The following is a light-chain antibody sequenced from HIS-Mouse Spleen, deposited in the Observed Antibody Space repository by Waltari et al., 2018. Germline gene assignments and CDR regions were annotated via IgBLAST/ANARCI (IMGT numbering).Light chain of an antibody. V-gene: IGLV2-8*01. J-gene: IGLJ2*01. CDR2: EDS. Sequence: QSALTQPPSASGSPGQSVTISCTGTSSDVGGYNYVPWYQQHPGKAPKLMIYEDSKRPSGIPERFSGSSSGTMATLTISGAQVEDEADYYCYSTDSSGNHRVFGGGTKLTVL. CDR1: SSDVGGYNY. CDR3: YSTDSSGNHRV.